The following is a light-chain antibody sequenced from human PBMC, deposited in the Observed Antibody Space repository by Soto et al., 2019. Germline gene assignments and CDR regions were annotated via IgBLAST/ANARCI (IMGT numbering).Light chain of an antibody. CDR1: SSNIGSNT. V-gene: IGLV1-44*01. CDR3: ATWDGSLNGFVV. Sequence: QSVLTQPPSASGTPGQRVTISCSGSSSNIGSNTVNWYRQLPGTAPKLLIYSNNQRPSGVPDRFSGSKSGTSASLAISGLQSEDEADYYCATWDGSLNGFVVFGGGTQLTVL. CDR2: SNN. J-gene: IGLJ2*01.